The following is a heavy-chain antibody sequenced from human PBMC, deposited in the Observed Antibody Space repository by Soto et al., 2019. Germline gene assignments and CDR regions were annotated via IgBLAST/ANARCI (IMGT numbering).Heavy chain of an antibody. CDR1: GYNFTSYW. V-gene: IGHV5-51*01. Sequence: GESLKISCKGSGYNFTSYWIGWVRQMPGKGLEWMGIIYPGDSDTRYSPSFQGQVTISADKSISTAYLQWSSLKASDTAMYYCAGGGVRGVITRTRDYYGMDVWGQGTAVTVSS. J-gene: IGHJ6*02. CDR3: AGGGVRGVITRTRDYYGMDV. D-gene: IGHD3-10*01. CDR2: IYPGDSDT.